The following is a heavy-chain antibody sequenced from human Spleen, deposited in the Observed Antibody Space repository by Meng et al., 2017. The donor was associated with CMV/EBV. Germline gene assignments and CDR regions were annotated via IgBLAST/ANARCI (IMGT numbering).Heavy chain of an antibody. Sequence: ASGFTFRLYAMHWVRQAPGKGLEWLAVISDDGSNKYYADSVKGRFTISRDNSKNTLYLQMNSLRPEDTALYYCARDVRAVVTTSGVYWGQGILVTVSS. J-gene: IGHJ4*02. CDR1: GFTFRLYA. V-gene: IGHV3-30*04. CDR2: ISDDGSNK. D-gene: IGHD3-22*01. CDR3: ARDVRAVVTTSGVY.